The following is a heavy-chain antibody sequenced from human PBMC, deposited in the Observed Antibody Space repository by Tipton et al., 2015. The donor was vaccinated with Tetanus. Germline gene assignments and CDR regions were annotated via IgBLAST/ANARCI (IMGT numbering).Heavy chain of an antibody. CDR2: IWYDGSNK. J-gene: IGHJ5*02. V-gene: IGHV3-33*01. CDR3: AREIVYYYDSSGYSNWFDP. CDR1: GFTFSSYG. D-gene: IGHD3-22*01. Sequence: SLRLSCAASGFTFSSYGMHWVRQAPGKGLEWVAVIWYDGSNKYYADSVKGRFTISRDNSKNTLYLQMNSLRAEDTAVYYCAREIVYYYDSSGYSNWFDPWGQGTLVTVSS.